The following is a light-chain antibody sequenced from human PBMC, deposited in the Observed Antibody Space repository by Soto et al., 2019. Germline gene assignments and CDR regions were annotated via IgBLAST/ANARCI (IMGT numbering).Light chain of an antibody. V-gene: IGKV3-20*01. CDR3: QQYGSSLWT. J-gene: IGKJ1*01. Sequence: EIVWTQSPGTLSLSPGERATLSCRASQSVSSSYLAWYQQKPGQAPRLLIYGASSRATGIPDRFSGSGSGTDFTLTISRMEPEDVAVYYCQQYGSSLWTFGQGTKVDIK. CDR1: QSVSSSY. CDR2: GAS.